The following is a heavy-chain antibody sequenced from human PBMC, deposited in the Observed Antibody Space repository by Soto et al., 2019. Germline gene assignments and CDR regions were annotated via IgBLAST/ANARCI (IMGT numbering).Heavy chain of an antibody. CDR3: ARRSTSSFWYFGL. D-gene: IGHD6-6*01. Sequence: QVQLRESGPGLVKPSQTLSLTCTVSGGSINSGANYWSWIRQPPGRGLEWIGYISYSGSTYYNPSLKSRVTISVDTSKNQCSLNLSSVTAADTAXXXXARRSTSSFWYFGLWGRGTLVTVSS. J-gene: IGHJ2*01. V-gene: IGHV4-30-4*03. CDR1: GGSINSGANY. CDR2: ISYSGST.